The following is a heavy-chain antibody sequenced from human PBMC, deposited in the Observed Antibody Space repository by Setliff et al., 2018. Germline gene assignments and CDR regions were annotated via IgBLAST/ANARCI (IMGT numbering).Heavy chain of an antibody. J-gene: IGHJ6*03. CDR3: ARVLGVDFQYYYLDI. CDR1: GGTFQNYG. Sequence: SVKVSCKASGGTFQNYGLTWVRQAPGQGLEWMGGISPIFGTTNYAHSFKGRVTFTADDSTSTAYMDLSRLTSEDTAVYYCARVLGVDFQYYYLDIWGKGTTVTVSS. D-gene: IGHD2-21*01. V-gene: IGHV1-69*13. CDR2: ISPIFGTT.